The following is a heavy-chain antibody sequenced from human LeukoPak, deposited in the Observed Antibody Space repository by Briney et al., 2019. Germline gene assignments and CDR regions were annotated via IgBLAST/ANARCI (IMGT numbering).Heavy chain of an antibody. Sequence: SETLSLTCTVCGESFSEYCWSWNRQPPGKGLEWIGEINHSGSTNYNPSLTGRVTISVDTSKNQFSLRLTSVTAADTAVYHCAHVSAAGPLLFDYWGQGPLVTVSS. D-gene: IGHD6-13*01. J-gene: IGHJ4*02. V-gene: IGHV4-34*01. CDR1: GESFSEYC. CDR3: AHVSAAGPLLFDY. CDR2: INHSGST.